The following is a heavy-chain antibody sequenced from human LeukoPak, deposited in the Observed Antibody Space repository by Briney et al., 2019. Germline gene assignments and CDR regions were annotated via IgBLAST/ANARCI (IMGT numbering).Heavy chain of an antibody. CDR2: INTNTGNP. J-gene: IGHJ4*02. CDR1: GDTFTRYA. V-gene: IGHV7-4-1*02. D-gene: IGHD3-22*01. Sequence: ASVKVSCKASGDTFTRYAMNWVRQAPGQGPEWMGWINTNTGNPTYAQGFTGRFVFSLDTSVSTAFLQITSLKAEDTAVYYCARAPYDSSGYYVYWGQGTLVTVSS. CDR3: ARAPYDSSGYYVY.